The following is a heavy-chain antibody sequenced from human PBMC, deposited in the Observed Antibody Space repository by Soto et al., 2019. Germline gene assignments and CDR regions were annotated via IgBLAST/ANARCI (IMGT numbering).Heavy chain of an antibody. CDR2: INPNSGDT. V-gene: IGHV1-2*02. CDR1: GFILTAYS. D-gene: IGHD6-19*01. J-gene: IGHJ4*02. Sequence: ASVKVSCKASGFILTAYSMHWVRQAPGQGLEWMGWINPNSGDTIYAQKFQGRVTLTTDTSVNTAYMELRGLRSDDTAIYYCAREASAVVSLDYWGQGTLVTVSS. CDR3: AREASAVVSLDY.